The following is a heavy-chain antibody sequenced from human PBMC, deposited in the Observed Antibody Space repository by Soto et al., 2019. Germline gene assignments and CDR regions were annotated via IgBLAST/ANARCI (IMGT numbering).Heavy chain of an antibody. CDR2: ISGSGGST. D-gene: IGHD3-9*01. Sequence: HPGGSLRLSCAASGFTFSSYAMSWVRQAPGKGLEWVSAISGSGGSTYYADSVKGRFTISRDNSKNTLYLQMNSLRAEDTAVYYCAKDLDILTGYGFDPWGQGTLVTVSS. CDR3: AKDLDILTGYGFDP. CDR1: GFTFSSYA. V-gene: IGHV3-23*01. J-gene: IGHJ5*02.